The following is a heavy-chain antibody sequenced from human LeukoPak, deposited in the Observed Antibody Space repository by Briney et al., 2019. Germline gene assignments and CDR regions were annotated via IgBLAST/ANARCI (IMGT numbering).Heavy chain of an antibody. J-gene: IGHJ4*02. CDR1: GFTITSYV. CDR2: LRGGDDST. Sequence: PGGSLRLSCTASGFTITSYVTSWVRQAPGKGLEWISSLRGGDDSTNYADSVKGRFAISTDNFKNTVYLQMNSLRAEDTAVYYCARADSSGSDYWGQGTPVTVSS. D-gene: IGHD6-19*01. CDR3: ARADSSGSDY. V-gene: IGHV3-23*01.